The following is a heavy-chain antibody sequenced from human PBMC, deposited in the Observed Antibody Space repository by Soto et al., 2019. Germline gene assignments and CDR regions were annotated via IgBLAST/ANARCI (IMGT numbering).Heavy chain of an antibody. CDR3: ARGGARWFDP. V-gene: IGHV4-61*01. CDR2: IYYSGST. J-gene: IGHJ5*02. CDR1: GGSVSSGSYY. Sequence: QVQLQESGPGLVKPSETLSLTCTVSGGSVSSGSYYWSWIRQPPGKGLEWIGYIYYSGSTNYNPPLKSRVTISVDTSKNQFSLKLSSVTAAGTAVYYCARGGARWFDPWGQGTLVTGSS. D-gene: IGHD4-17*01.